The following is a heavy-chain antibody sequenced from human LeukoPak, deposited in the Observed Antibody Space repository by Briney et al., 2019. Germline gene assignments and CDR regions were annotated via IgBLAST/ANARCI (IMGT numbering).Heavy chain of an antibody. Sequence: GGSLRLSCAASGFSFEKYAMSWVRQAPGKGLEWLSVVSDDGVTTYYADSVKGRFSISRDNSKNTVDLQMSSLRAEDTATYFCAKDLRRIGYYYFDVWGKGTAVIVSS. CDR2: VSDDGVTT. D-gene: IGHD2/OR15-2a*01. J-gene: IGHJ6*03. V-gene: IGHV3-23*01. CDR1: GFSFEKYA. CDR3: AKDLRRIGYYYFDV.